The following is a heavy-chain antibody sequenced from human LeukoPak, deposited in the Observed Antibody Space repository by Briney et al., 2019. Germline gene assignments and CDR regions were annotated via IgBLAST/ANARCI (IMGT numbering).Heavy chain of an antibody. D-gene: IGHD3-22*01. J-gene: IGHJ4*02. V-gene: IGHV3-20*04. CDR1: GFTFSSYS. CDR3: ARSITMMNL. CDR2: ISRNGGSA. Sequence: GGSLRLSCAASGFTFSSYSMNWVRQAPGKGLEWVSGISRNGGSAGYADSVKGRFTITRDNAKNSLYLQMNSLRAEDTALYYCARSITMMNLWGQGTLVTVSS.